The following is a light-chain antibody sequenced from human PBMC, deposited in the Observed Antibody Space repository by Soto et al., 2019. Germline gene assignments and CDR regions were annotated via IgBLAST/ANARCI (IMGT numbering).Light chain of an antibody. CDR2: GAT. CDR1: QSVSSSY. Sequence: EIVLTQSPGTLSLSPGERATLSCRTSQSVSSSYLAWYQQKAGQAPRLLIYGATSRATAIPDRVSGSGSGTDFTLTISRLEPEDFAVYYCQQYGRSPPMYTFGQGTKVEIK. V-gene: IGKV3-20*01. J-gene: IGKJ2*01. CDR3: QQYGRSPPMYT.